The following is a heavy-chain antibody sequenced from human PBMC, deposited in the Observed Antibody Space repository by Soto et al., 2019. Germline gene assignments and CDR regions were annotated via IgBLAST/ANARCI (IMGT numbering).Heavy chain of an antibody. CDR1: GFTFSSYA. J-gene: IGHJ6*02. CDR3: ARDGDPDFWSGYYSYGMDV. CDR2: ISYDGSNK. Sequence: GSLRLSCAASGFTFSSYAMHWVRQAPGKGLEWVAVISYDGSNKYYADSVKGRFTISRDNSKNTLYLQMNSLRAEDTAVYYCARDGDPDFWSGYYSYGMDVWGQGTTVTVSS. D-gene: IGHD3-3*01. V-gene: IGHV3-30-3*01.